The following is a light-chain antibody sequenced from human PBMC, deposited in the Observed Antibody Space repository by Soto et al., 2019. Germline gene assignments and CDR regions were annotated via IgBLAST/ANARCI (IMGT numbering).Light chain of an antibody. CDR2: GAS. CDR3: QQYDGPPLT. Sequence: EIVLTQSPGTLSLSPGERATLSCRASQSISSSSLAWYQQKPGQAPRLLIYGASSRATGIPDRFNGSGSGTDFVLTINRLEPEDSAVYFCQQYDGPPLTFGPGTKVDIK. J-gene: IGKJ3*01. V-gene: IGKV3-20*01. CDR1: QSISSSS.